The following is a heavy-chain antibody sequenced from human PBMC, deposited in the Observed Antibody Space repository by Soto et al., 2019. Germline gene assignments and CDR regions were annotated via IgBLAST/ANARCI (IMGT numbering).Heavy chain of an antibody. V-gene: IGHV3-23*01. D-gene: IGHD6-19*01. CDR1: GFTFSTYT. J-gene: IGHJ4*02. CDR2: ISASGGST. Sequence: EVQLLESGGGLIQPGGSLRLSCAASGFTFSTYTMSWVRQAPEKGLEWVSSISASGGSTYYADSVKGRFTIFRDNSNNNLFLHMSRLRANDTALYSCASESAVGLFDYWGQGTLVPVSS. CDR3: ASESAVGLFDY.